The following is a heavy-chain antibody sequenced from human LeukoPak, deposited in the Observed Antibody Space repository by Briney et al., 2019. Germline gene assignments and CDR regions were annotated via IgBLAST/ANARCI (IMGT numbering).Heavy chain of an antibody. J-gene: IGHJ3*02. CDR2: IIPIFGTA. CDR3: ARVGATTWDAFDI. D-gene: IGHD1-26*01. CDR1: GYTFTSYD. Sequence: SVKVSCKASGYTFTSYDINWVRQATGQGLEWMGGIIPIFGTANYAQKFQGRVTITTDESTSTAYMELSSLRSEDTAVYYCARVGATTWDAFDIWGQGTMVTVSS. V-gene: IGHV1-69*05.